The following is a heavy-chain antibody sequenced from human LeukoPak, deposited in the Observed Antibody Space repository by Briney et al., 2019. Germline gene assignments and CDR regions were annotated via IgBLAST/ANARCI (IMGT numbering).Heavy chain of an antibody. Sequence: GGSARLFCAVSVFTIRSYAESWVRQAPGKGLEWVSAVSGSWGATYYADSVKGRFTVFRDNSKNTLYLQMNSLTAEDTDVYYCAKLRRAQEDYWGQGTLVTVSS. CDR2: VSGSWGAT. CDR3: AKLRRAQEDY. V-gene: IGHV3-23*01. D-gene: IGHD4-17*01. J-gene: IGHJ4*02. CDR1: VFTIRSYA.